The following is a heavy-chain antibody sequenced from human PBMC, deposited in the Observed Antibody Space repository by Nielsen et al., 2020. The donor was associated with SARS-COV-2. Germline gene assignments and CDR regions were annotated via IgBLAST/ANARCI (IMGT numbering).Heavy chain of an antibody. CDR2: INSDGSST. CDR3: ARDGIVPADVDY. D-gene: IGHD2-2*01. CDR1: GFTFSSYW. Sequence: GESLKISCAASGFTFSSYWMHWVRQAPGKGLVWVSRINSDGSSTSYADSVKGRFTISRDNAKNTLYQQMNSLRAEDTAVYYCARDGIVPADVDYWGQGTLVTVSS. J-gene: IGHJ4*02. V-gene: IGHV3-74*01.